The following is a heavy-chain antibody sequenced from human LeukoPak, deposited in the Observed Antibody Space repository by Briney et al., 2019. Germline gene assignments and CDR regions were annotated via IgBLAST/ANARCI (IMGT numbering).Heavy chain of an antibody. D-gene: IGHD5-24*01. Sequence: QPGGSLRLSCAASGFTFSDYSMNWVRQAPGKGLEWISYIGIDSGNTNYADSVKGRFTISGDKAKNSLCLQMNSLRVEDTAVYYCARDYKYAFDNWGQGTLVTVSS. CDR1: GFTFSDYS. CDR3: ARDYKYAFDN. V-gene: IGHV3-48*01. J-gene: IGHJ4*02. CDR2: IGIDSGNT.